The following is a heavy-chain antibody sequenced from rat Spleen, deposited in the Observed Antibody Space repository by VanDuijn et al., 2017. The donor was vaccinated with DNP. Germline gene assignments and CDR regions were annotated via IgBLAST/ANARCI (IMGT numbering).Heavy chain of an antibody. CDR2: ISTGGGNT. J-gene: IGHJ4*01. D-gene: IGHD1-5*01. V-gene: IGHV5S11*01. CDR1: GFTFSDYN. CDR3: ARHGEVPSRYAMDA. Sequence: EVQLVESGGGLVQPGRSLKLSCAASGFTFSDYNMAWVRQAPKKGLEWVASISTGGGNTYYRESVKGRFTISRDNAKSTLYLQMDSLRSEETATYYCARHGEVPSRYAMDAWGQGTSVTVSS.